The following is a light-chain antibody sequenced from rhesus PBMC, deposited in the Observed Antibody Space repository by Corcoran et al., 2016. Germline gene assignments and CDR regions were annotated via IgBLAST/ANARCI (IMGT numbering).Light chain of an antibody. Sequence: DIVMTQTPLSLPITPGEPASISCRSSQRLLHSNGNTYLHWYLQKPGQSPQLLNYGGSNRASGVPDRFRGRGSGTDFTLKIRKLGAEYVCIYSCVPAIAFPFTFGPGTKLDLK. V-gene: IGKV2-72*02. CDR1: QRLLHSNGNTY. J-gene: IGKJ3*01. CDR3: VPAIAFPFT. CDR2: GGS.